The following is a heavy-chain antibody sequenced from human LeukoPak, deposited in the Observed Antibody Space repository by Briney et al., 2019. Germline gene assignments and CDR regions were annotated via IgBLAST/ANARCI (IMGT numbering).Heavy chain of an antibody. CDR1: GFTFSSYA. Sequence: GGSLRLSCAASGFTFSSYAMSWARQAPGKGLEWVSAISGSGGSTYYADSVKGRFTISRDNSKNTLYLQMNSLRAEDTAVYYCAKVSKFRRYYFDYWGQGTLVTVSS. V-gene: IGHV3-23*01. CDR3: AKVSKFRRYYFDY. CDR2: ISGSGGST. D-gene: IGHD5/OR15-5a*01. J-gene: IGHJ4*02.